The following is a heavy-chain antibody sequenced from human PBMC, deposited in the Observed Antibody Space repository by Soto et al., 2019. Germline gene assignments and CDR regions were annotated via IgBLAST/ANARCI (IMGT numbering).Heavy chain of an antibody. Sequence: QVQLQESGPGLVKASQTLSLTCTVSGGSISSGGYYWSWIRQHPGKGLEWIGYIYYSESTAYNPSLKRRVTISVDTSKNQFPQKRSPVTAADTAVYYCARTDSSSLDYLGQGTLVTVSS. CDR1: GGSISSGGYY. J-gene: IGHJ4*02. D-gene: IGHD6-13*01. CDR3: ARTDSSSLDY. CDR2: IYYSEST. V-gene: IGHV4-31*03.